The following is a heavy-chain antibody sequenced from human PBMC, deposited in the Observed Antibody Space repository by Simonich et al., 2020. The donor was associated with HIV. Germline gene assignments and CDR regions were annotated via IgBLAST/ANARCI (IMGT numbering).Heavy chain of an antibody. D-gene: IGHD3-22*01. J-gene: IGHJ3*02. V-gene: IGHV3-74*01. Sequence: EYGGGLVQPGRSLRLSCAASAFTFSSYWMHWVRQAPGKGLVWVSRINSDGSTTTYADSVKGRFTISRDNAKNTLYLQMNSLRAEDTAVYYCARVGDSSGYRSDAFDIWGQGTTVTV. CDR2: INSDGSTT. CDR1: AFTFSSYW. CDR3: ARVGDSSGYRSDAFDI.